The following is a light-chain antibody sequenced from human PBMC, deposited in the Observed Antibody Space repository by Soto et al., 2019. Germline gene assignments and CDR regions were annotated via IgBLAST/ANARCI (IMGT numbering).Light chain of an antibody. CDR1: INDVGGYNY. CDR2: QVT. J-gene: IGLJ1*01. Sequence: QSALTHPPSASGSPGQSVTISCAGTINDVGGYNYVSWYQQHPGKVPQLMIYQVTKRPSGVPDRFYASKSDTTASLTISGLQAEDEGDYYCMSYAGGNRFVFGTGTKVTVL. V-gene: IGLV2-8*01. CDR3: MSYAGGNRFV.